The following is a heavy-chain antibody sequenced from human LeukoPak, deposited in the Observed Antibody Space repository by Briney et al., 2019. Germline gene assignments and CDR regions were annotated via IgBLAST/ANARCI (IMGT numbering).Heavy chain of an antibody. Sequence: GGSLRLSCAASGFTFSSYWMSWVRQAPGKGLEWVANIKQDGSEKYYVDSVKGRFTISRDNAKNSLYLQMNSLRAEDTAVYYCARAQLRNYYYMDVWGKGTTVTVSS. V-gene: IGHV3-7*01. CDR3: ARAQLRNYYYMDV. CDR1: GFTFSSYW. J-gene: IGHJ6*03. D-gene: IGHD4-17*01. CDR2: IKQDGSEK.